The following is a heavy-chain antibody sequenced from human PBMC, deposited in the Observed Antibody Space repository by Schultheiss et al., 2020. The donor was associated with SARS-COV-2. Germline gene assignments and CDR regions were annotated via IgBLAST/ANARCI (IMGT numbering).Heavy chain of an antibody. CDR3: ARALLFAFAY. Sequence: SETLSLTCAVSGGSISSSNWWSWVRQPPGKGLEWIGEINHSGSTNYNPSLKSRVTISVDTSKNQFSLKLSSVTAADTAVYYCARALLFAFAYWGQGTLVTVSS. V-gene: IGHV4-4*02. J-gene: IGHJ4*02. D-gene: IGHD3-10*01. CDR2: INHSGST. CDR1: GGSISSSNW.